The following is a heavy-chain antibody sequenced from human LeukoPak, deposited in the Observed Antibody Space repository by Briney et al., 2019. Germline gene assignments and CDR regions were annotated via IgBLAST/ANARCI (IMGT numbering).Heavy chain of an antibody. CDR2: IHTSGST. D-gene: IGHD7-27*01. CDR1: GGSFSSYY. CDR3: AREEQGSYYNY. V-gene: IGHV4-4*07. Sequence: SETLSLTCTFSGGSFSSYYWSWIRQPAGKGLEWIGRIHTSGSTNYNPSLKSRVTISVDTSKNQFSLKLSSVTAADTAVYYCAREEQGSYYNYWGRGNLVTVSS. J-gene: IGHJ4*02.